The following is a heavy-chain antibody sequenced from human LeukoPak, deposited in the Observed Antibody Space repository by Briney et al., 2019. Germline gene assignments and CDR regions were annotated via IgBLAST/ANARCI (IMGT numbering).Heavy chain of an antibody. Sequence: ASVKVSCKASGYAFTRYHMHWVRQAPGQGLEWMGIINPSGGSTSYAQKFQGRVTMTGDTSTSTVFMELSSLRSEDTAVYYCARSYDSSGYDAFDIWGQGTMVIVSS. CDR1: GYAFTRYH. CDR2: INPSGGST. D-gene: IGHD3-22*01. CDR3: ARSYDSSGYDAFDI. J-gene: IGHJ3*02. V-gene: IGHV1-46*01.